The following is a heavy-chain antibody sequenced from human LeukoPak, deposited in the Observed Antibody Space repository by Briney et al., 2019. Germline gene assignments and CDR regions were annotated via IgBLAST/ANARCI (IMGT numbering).Heavy chain of an antibody. CDR3: ARDYDSSGYYGS. J-gene: IGHJ5*02. CDR2: INHSGST. D-gene: IGHD3-22*01. V-gene: IGHV4-34*01. Sequence: SETLSLTCAVYGGSFSGYYWSWIRQPPGKGREWIGEINHSGSTNYNPSLKRRVTISVDTSKNQFYLKLSSVTAADTAVYYCARDYDSSGYYGSCGQGTLVTVSS. CDR1: GGSFSGYY.